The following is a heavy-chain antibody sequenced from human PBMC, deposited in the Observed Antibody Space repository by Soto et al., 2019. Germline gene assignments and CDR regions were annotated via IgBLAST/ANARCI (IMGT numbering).Heavy chain of an antibody. D-gene: IGHD2-21*02. Sequence: LRLSCAASGFNFYAYAMTWVRQAPGKGLEWVSAVTDTGGSTYYADSVKGRFTISRDNSKNTLYLQMNSVRAEDTAVYCCARDMPVVTFLLDYWGQGTLVTVSS. CDR3: ARDMPVVTFLLDY. V-gene: IGHV3-23*01. CDR2: VTDTGGST. CDR1: GFNFYAYA. J-gene: IGHJ4*02.